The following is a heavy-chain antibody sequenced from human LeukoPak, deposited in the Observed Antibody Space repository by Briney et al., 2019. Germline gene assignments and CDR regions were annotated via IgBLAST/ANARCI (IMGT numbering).Heavy chain of an antibody. D-gene: IGHD3-22*01. J-gene: IGHJ4*02. CDR3: ARGLPYYYDSSGYYTPFDY. V-gene: IGHV4-34*01. CDR2: INHSGST. Sequence: PSETLSLTCAVYGGSFSGYHWSWIRQPPGKGLEWIGEINHSGSTNYNPSLKSRVTISVDTSKNQFSLKLSSVTAADTAVYYCARGLPYYYDSSGYYTPFDYWGQGTLVTVSS. CDR1: GGSFSGYH.